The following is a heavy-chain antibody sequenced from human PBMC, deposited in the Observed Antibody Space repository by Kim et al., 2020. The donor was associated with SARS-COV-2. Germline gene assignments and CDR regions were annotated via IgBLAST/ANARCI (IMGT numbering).Heavy chain of an antibody. D-gene: IGHD5-12*01. CDR2: ISSSGSTI. Sequence: GGSLRLSCAASGFTFSSYEMNWVRQAPGKGLEWVSYISSSGSTIYYADSVKGRFTISRDNAKNSLYLQMNSLRAEDTAVYYCARDGDSGYDFFKFSYQSGRYYGMDVWGQGTTVTVSS. V-gene: IGHV3-48*03. CDR3: ARDGDSGYDFFKFSYQSGRYYGMDV. J-gene: IGHJ6*02. CDR1: GFTFSSYE.